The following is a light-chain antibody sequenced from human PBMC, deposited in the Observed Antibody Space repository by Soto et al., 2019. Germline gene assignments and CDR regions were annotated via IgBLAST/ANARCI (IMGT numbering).Light chain of an antibody. V-gene: IGLV2-14*01. CDR1: SSEVGGYNY. J-gene: IGLJ1*01. CDR2: DVS. Sequence: QSALTQPASVSGSPGQSITISCTGTSSEVGGYNYVSWYQQHPGKAPKLMIYDVSNRPSGVFNRFSGSKSGNTASLTISGLQAEDEADYYCSSYTSSSTGVFGTGTKVTVL. CDR3: SSYTSSSTGV.